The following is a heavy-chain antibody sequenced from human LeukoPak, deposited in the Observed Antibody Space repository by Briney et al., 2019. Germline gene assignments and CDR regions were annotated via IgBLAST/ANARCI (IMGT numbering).Heavy chain of an antibody. Sequence: SETLSLTCAVYGGSFSGDYWSWIRQPPGKGLEWIGEISHSGSTNYNPSLKSRVMISVDTSKNQFSLKLSSVTAADAAVYYCARASHVPSRYQLLLRYWYFDPWGRGTLVTVSS. J-gene: IGHJ2*01. D-gene: IGHD2-2*01. CDR3: ARASHVPSRYQLLLRYWYFDP. V-gene: IGHV4-34*01. CDR2: ISHSGST. CDR1: GGSFSGDY.